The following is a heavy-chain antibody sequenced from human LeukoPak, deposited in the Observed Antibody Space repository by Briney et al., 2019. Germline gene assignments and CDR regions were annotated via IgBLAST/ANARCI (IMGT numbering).Heavy chain of an antibody. V-gene: IGHV3-21*01. Sequence: PGGSLRLSCAASGFTFSSYSMNWVRQAPGKGLEWVSSISSSSSYVYYADSVKGRFTISRDSAKNSLYLQMNSLRAEDTAVYYCARETTETYNWFDPWGQGTLVTVSS. CDR3: ARETTETYNWFDP. CDR1: GFTFSSYS. CDR2: ISSSSSYV. D-gene: IGHD4-11*01. J-gene: IGHJ5*02.